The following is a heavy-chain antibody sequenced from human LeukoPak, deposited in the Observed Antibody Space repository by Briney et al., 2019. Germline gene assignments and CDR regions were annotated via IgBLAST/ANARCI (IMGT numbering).Heavy chain of an antibody. CDR2: TSGSGGST. J-gene: IGHJ4*02. CDR1: GFTFSSCA. CDR3: AKDGVATITFDY. D-gene: IGHD5-12*01. Sequence: GGSLRLSCAASGFTFSSCAMTWVRQAPGKGLEWVSATSGSGGSTYYADSVKGRFTISRDNSKNTLFLQMNSLRADDTAVYYCAKDGVATITFDYWGQGTLVTVSS. V-gene: IGHV3-23*01.